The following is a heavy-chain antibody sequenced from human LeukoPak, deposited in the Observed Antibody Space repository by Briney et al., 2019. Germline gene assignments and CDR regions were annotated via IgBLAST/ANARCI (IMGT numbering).Heavy chain of an antibody. J-gene: IGHJ4*02. CDR2: IKQDGSET. D-gene: IGHD4-17*01. CDR3: ARSTVTTPDY. CDR1: GFTFSNYW. Sequence: GGTLRLSCAASGFTFSNYWMSWVRQAPGKGLEWVANIKQDGSETYYVDSVKGRFTISRDNAQNSLYLQMNSLRAEDTAVYYCARSTVTTPDYWGQGTLVTVSS. V-gene: IGHV3-7*01.